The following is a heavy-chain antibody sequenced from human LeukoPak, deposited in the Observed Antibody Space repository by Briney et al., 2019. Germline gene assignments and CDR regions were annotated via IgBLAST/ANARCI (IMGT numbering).Heavy chain of an antibody. CDR2: ISSSSSSI. D-gene: IGHD3-22*01. CDR1: GFTFSTYS. J-gene: IGHJ4*02. CDR3: ARDDHYYASSGYSLPY. Sequence: GGSLRLSCAASGFTFSTYSMNWVRQAPGKGLEWLSYISSSSSSIYYADSVKGRFTISRDNAKNSLYLQMSSLRAEDTAVYYCARDDHYYASSGYSLPYRGQGTLVTVSS. V-gene: IGHV3-48*04.